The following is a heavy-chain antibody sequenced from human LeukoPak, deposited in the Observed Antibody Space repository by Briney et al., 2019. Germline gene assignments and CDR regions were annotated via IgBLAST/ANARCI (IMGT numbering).Heavy chain of an antibody. CDR3: ASGEEQLEYYMDV. Sequence: ASVKVSCKVSGYTLTELSMHWVRQAPGKGLEWMGGFDPEDGKTIYAQKFQGRVTMTEDTSTDTAYMELSSLRSEDTAVYYCASGEEQLEYYMDVWGKGTTVTVSS. V-gene: IGHV1-24*01. D-gene: IGHD6-6*01. J-gene: IGHJ6*03. CDR1: GYTLTELS. CDR2: FDPEDGKT.